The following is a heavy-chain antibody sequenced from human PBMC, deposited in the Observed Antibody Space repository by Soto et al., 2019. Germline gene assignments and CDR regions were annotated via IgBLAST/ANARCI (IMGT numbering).Heavy chain of an antibody. CDR3: ARTVYGDYFDY. CDR2: IYYSGST. CDR1: GGFISSYY. V-gene: IGHV4-59*01. J-gene: IGHJ4*02. Sequence: PSETLSLTCTVSGGFISSYYWSWIRQPPGKGLEWIGYIYYSGSTNYNPSLKSRVTISVDTSKNQFSLKLSSVTAADTAVYYCARTVYGDYFDYWGQGTLVTVSS. D-gene: IGHD4-17*01.